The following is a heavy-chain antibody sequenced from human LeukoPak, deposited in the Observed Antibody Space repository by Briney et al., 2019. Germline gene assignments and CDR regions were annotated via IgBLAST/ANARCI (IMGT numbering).Heavy chain of an antibody. V-gene: IGHV1-69*05. CDR3: ATDKGGSYYEIDY. CDR2: IIPIFGTA. J-gene: IGHJ4*02. CDR1: GGTFSSYA. D-gene: IGHD1-26*01. Sequence: SVKVSCKASGGTFSSYAISWVRQAPGQGLEWMGGIIPIFGTANYAQKFQGRVTITTDESTSTAYMELSSLRSEDTAVYYCATDKGGSYYEIDYWGQGTLVTVSS.